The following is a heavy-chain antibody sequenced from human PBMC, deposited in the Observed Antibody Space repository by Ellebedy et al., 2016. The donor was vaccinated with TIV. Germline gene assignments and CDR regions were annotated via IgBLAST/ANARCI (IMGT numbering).Heavy chain of an antibody. V-gene: IGHV3-11*06. CDR1: GFTFSDHY. Sequence: PGGSLRLSCLASGFTFSDHYMSWIRQAPGKGLEWVSYVSGGSSFTKYADSVKGRFTISRDNARNSLYLEMNSLRAEDTAVYYCAREWVVGTAAAGRQDAFDIWGQGTMVTVSS. J-gene: IGHJ3*02. CDR3: AREWVVGTAAAGRQDAFDI. D-gene: IGHD6-13*01. CDR2: VSGGSSFT.